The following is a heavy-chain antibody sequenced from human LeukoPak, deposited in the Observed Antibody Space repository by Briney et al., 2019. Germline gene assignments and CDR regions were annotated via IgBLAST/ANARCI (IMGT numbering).Heavy chain of an antibody. D-gene: IGHD1-1*01. Sequence: PSETLSLTCTASGGSISSSSYYWGWIRQPPGKGLEWIGSIYHSGSTYYNPSLKSRVTISVDTSKNQFSLKLSSVTAADTAVYYCARDGYDGWNDHYFDYWGQGTLVTVSS. V-gene: IGHV4-39*07. CDR2: IYHSGST. J-gene: IGHJ4*02. CDR3: ARDGYDGWNDHYFDY. CDR1: GGSISSSSYY.